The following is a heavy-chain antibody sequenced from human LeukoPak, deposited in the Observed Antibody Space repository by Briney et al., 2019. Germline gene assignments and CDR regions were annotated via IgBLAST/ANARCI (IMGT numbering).Heavy chain of an antibody. V-gene: IGHV3-7*01. Sequence: GGSLRLSCAASGFTFSSYWMSWVRQAPGKGLEWVANIKQDGSEKYYVDSVKGRFTISRDNAKNSLYLQMNSLRAEDTAVYYCARAGGDYRLWHAFDIWGQGTMVTVSS. J-gene: IGHJ3*02. CDR3: ARAGGDYRLWHAFDI. CDR1: GFTFSSYW. D-gene: IGHD4-17*01. CDR2: IKQDGSEK.